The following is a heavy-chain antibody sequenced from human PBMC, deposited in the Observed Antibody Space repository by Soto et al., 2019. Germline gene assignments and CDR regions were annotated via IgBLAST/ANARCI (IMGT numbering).Heavy chain of an antibody. CDR3: ARGRFFGSGCYHIGDFDH. CDR2: IRNKANTYST. D-gene: IGHD3-10*01. V-gene: IGHV3-72*01. Sequence: VQLVESGGGLVQPGGSLRLSCAASGFTFSDHFMDWVRQAPGKGLEWVGRIRNKANTYSTEYAASVKGRFTISRDDSQNALYLQMSSLKTEDTAVYYCARGRFFGSGCYHIGDFDHWGHGTLVTVSS. CDR1: GFTFSDHF. J-gene: IGHJ4*01.